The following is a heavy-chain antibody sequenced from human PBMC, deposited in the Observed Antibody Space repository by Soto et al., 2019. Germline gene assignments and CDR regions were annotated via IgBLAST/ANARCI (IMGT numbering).Heavy chain of an antibody. V-gene: IGHV3-30-3*01. CDR2: ISYDGSNK. CDR3: ARDLDITIFGVVGELDY. Sequence: QVQLVESGGGVVQPGRSLRLSCAASGFTFSSYAMHWVRQAPGKGLEWVAVISYDGSNKYYADSVKGRFTISRDNSKNTLYLQMNSLRAEDTAVYYCARDLDITIFGVVGELDYWGQGTLVTVSS. J-gene: IGHJ4*02. CDR1: GFTFSSYA. D-gene: IGHD3-3*01.